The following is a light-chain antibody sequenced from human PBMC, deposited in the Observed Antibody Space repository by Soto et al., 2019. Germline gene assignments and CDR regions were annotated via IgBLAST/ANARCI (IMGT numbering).Light chain of an antibody. Sequence: ETVLTQSPGTLSLSPGDTATLSCRASQSVSSSYLAWYQQKPGQAPRLLIYDASRRATGIPDRFSGSGSGTDFTLTISRLEPEDFAVYYCQQYGSTPRTFGQGTKVEIK. CDR3: QQYGSTPRT. J-gene: IGKJ1*01. CDR2: DAS. CDR1: QSVSSSY. V-gene: IGKV3-20*01.